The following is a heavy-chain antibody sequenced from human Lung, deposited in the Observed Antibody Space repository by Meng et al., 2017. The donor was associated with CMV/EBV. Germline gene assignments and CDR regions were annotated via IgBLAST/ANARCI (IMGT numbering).Heavy chain of an antibody. V-gene: IGHV1-2*06. D-gene: IGHD6-19*01. CDR3: AKSSDNGWSS. CDR1: GYSFSGFY. J-gene: IGHJ4*01. Sequence: VQLVQSGADGKRPGASVKISCQASGYSFSGFYLNWARQAPGHGLEWLGRVNPISDDTHLAQKFEGRITVTRGATINTAFMELTRLRPDDTAVYYCAKSSDNGWSSWGPGTLVTVSS. CDR2: VNPISDDT.